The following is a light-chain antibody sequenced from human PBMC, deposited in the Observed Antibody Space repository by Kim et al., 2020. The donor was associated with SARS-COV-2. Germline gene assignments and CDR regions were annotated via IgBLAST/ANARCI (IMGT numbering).Light chain of an antibody. CDR3: QEYKSNSWT. CDR1: QSINIW. J-gene: IGKJ1*01. V-gene: IGKV1-5*01. CDR2: DAS. Sequence: GDRVTITCRASQSINIWLAWYQQKPGNAPNLLIYDASNLESGVPSRFSGSGSGTEFTLTISSLQPDDFATYYCQEYKSNSWTFGQGTKVDIK.